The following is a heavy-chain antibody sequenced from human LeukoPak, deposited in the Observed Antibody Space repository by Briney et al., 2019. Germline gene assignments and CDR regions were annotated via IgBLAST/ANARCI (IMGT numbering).Heavy chain of an antibody. CDR2: IYHSGST. CDR1: GGSISSGGYS. J-gene: IGHJ3*02. D-gene: IGHD2-2*01. Sequence: PSETLSLTCAVSGGSISSGGYSWSWIRQPPGKGLEWIGYIYHSGSTYYNPSLKSRVTISVDRSKNQFSLKLSSVTAADTAVYYCARFQGPMLAFDIWGQGTMVTVSS. V-gene: IGHV4-30-2*01. CDR3: ARFQGPMLAFDI.